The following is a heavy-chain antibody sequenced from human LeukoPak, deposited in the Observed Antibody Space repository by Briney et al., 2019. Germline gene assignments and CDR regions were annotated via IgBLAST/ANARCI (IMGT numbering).Heavy chain of an antibody. V-gene: IGHV4-59*01. Sequence: PSETLSLTCTVSGGSISSYYWSWIRQPPGKGLEWIGYIYYSGSTNYNPSLKSRVTISVDTSKNQFSLKLSSVTAADTAVYYCARDKGTTVVALNWFDPWGQGTLVTVSS. CDR2: IYYSGST. D-gene: IGHD4-23*01. CDR1: GGSISSYY. J-gene: IGHJ5*02. CDR3: ARDKGTTVVALNWFDP.